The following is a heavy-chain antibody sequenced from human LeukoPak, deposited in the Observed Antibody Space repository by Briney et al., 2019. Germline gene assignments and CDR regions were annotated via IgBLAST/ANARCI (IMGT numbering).Heavy chain of an antibody. Sequence: AGRSLRLSCAASGFTFSSYGMHWVRQAPGKGLEWVAVIWYDGSNKYYADSVKGRFTISRDNSKNTLYLQMNSLRAEDTAVYYCARDGFGGSYSFWGQGTLVTVSS. CDR2: IWYDGSNK. CDR1: GFTFSSYG. J-gene: IGHJ4*02. CDR3: ARDGFGGSYSF. V-gene: IGHV3-33*01. D-gene: IGHD1-26*01.